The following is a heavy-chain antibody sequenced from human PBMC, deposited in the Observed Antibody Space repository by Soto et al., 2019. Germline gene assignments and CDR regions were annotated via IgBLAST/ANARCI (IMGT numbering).Heavy chain of an antibody. CDR3: ARGHLGITTTGTWYYCDY. V-gene: IGHV4-59*01. D-gene: IGHD3-9*01. CDR1: GDSISSYY. CDR2: IYYSGRT. J-gene: IGHJ4*02. Sequence: QVQLQASGPRLVKPSETLSLTCTVSGDSISSYYWTWIRQPPGKGLGYIGYIYYSGRTYYNPSLKSRVTISVDTSKNQFSPKLSSVTAADTAVYYCARGHLGITTTGTWYYCDYWGQGTLVTVSS.